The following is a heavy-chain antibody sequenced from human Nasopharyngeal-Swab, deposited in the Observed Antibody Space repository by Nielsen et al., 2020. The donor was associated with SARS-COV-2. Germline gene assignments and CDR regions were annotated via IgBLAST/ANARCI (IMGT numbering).Heavy chain of an antibody. CDR3: AKGTYSGSPGGMDV. V-gene: IGHV3-23*03. J-gene: IGHJ6*02. CDR2: IYSGGNST. CDR1: GFTFSNYA. Sequence: GVLKISCAASGFTFSNYAMSWVRQAPGKGLEWVSVIYSGGNSTYYADSVKGRFAISRDNSKNTVYLQMNSLRAEDTAVYYCAKGTYSGSPGGMDVWGQGTTVTVSS. D-gene: IGHD6-6*01.